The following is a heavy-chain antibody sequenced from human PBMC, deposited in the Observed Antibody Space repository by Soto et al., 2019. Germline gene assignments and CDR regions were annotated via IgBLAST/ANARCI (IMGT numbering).Heavy chain of an antibody. Sequence: SETLSLTCAVYGGSFSGYYWSWIRQPPGKGLEWIGEINHSGSTNYNPSLKSRVTISVDTSKNQFSLKLSSVTAADTAVYYCARGYCSGGSCYSSPSFDYWGQGTLVTSPQ. CDR1: GGSFSGYY. V-gene: IGHV4-34*01. D-gene: IGHD2-15*01. J-gene: IGHJ4*02. CDR2: INHSGST. CDR3: ARGYCSGGSCYSSPSFDY.